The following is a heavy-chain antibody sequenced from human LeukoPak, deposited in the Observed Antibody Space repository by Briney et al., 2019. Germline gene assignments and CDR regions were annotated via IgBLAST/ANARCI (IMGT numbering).Heavy chain of an antibody. CDR1: GFTFSSYG. CDR2: IWYDGSNK. D-gene: IGHD2-15*01. J-gene: IGHJ4*02. V-gene: IGHV3-33*06. Sequence: GRSLRLSCAASGFTFSSYGMHWVRQAPGKGLEWVAVIWYDGSNKYYADSVKGRFTISRDNSKNTLYLQMNSLRAEDTAVYYCAKESCSGSSCYDDWGQGTLVTVSS. CDR3: AKESCSGSSCYDD.